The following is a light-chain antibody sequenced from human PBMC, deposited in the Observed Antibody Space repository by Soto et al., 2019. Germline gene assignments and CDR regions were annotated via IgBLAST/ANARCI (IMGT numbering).Light chain of an antibody. CDR3: AAWDANLSGPHVV. CDR2: RNN. CDR1: SSNIGSNY. J-gene: IGLJ2*01. Sequence: QSVLTQPPSASGTPGQRVTISCSGSSSNIGSNYVYWYQQLPVTAPKLLIYRNNQRPSGVPDRFSASKSGTSASLAISGLRSEDEADYYCAAWDANLSGPHVVFGGGTKLTVL. V-gene: IGLV1-47*01.